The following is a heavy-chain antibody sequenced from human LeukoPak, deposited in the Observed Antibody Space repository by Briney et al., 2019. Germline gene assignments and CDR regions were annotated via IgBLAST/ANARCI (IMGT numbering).Heavy chain of an antibody. CDR3: ARGSSGWYLEY. D-gene: IGHD6-19*01. CDR1: GGSMNRYY. V-gene: IGHV4-59*01. J-gene: IGHJ4*02. CDR2: IHYSGTT. Sequence: SETLSLSCTVSGGSMNRYYWSWIRQPPGKGLEWIGFIHYSGTTNYNPSLKSRVTVSVDTSTNQFSLKLSSVTAADTAVYYCARGSSGWYLEYWGQGTLVTVSS.